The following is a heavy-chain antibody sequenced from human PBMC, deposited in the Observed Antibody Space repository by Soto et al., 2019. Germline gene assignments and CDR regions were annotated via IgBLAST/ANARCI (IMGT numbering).Heavy chain of an antibody. J-gene: IGHJ6*02. CDR1: GFSLSTIGVG. Sequence: QITLKESGPTLVKPTQTLTLTCTFSGFSLSTIGVGVGWIRQPPGKALEWLALIYWDADKRYSPSLKSRLTVTKDTSKNQVVLTMANMDPVDTATYYCVHSRCGGDCLQSYSAHSYYGLDVWGQGTTVTVSS. D-gene: IGHD2-21*02. CDR2: IYWDADK. CDR3: VHSRCGGDCLQSYSAHSYYGLDV. V-gene: IGHV2-5*02.